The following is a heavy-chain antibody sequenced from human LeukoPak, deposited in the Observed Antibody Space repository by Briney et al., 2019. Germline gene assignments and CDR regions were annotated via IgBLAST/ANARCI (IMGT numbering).Heavy chain of an antibody. CDR1: GYTFTSYD. Sequence: ASVKVSCKASGYTFTSYDSNWVRQATGQGLEWMGWMNPNSGSTGYAQKFQGRVTMTRNTSISTAYMELSSLRSEDTAVYYCARGPFVVRGVIHFDYWGQGTLVTVSS. D-gene: IGHD3-10*01. V-gene: IGHV1-8*01. CDR3: ARGPFVVRGVIHFDY. J-gene: IGHJ4*02. CDR2: MNPNSGST.